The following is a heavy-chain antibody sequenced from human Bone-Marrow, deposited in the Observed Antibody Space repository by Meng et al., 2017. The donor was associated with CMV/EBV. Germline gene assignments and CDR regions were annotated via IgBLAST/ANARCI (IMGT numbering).Heavy chain of an antibody. Sequence: GGSLRLSCAASGFTFSSYAMSWVRQAPGKGLEWVSAISSSGSTIYYADSVKGRFTISRDNAKNSLYLQMNSLRAEDTAVYYCARQGGNSGAFDVWGQGTLVTVSS. D-gene: IGHD4-23*01. CDR2: ISSSGSTI. V-gene: IGHV3-48*04. CDR1: GFTFSSYA. J-gene: IGHJ3*01. CDR3: ARQGGNSGAFDV.